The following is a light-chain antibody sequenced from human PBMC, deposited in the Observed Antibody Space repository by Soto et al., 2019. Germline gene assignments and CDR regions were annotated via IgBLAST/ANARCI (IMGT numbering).Light chain of an antibody. V-gene: IGLV4-69*01. CDR3: QTWGSDIVV. Sequence: QPVLTQSPSASASLGASVKLTCTLSSGHSSYAIAWQQQQPEKGPRYLMKLNSDGSHSKGDGIPDRFSGSSSGAERYLTISSLQSEVEADYYCQTWGSDIVVFGGGTKLTVL. CDR2: LNSDGSH. J-gene: IGLJ3*02. CDR1: SGHSSYA.